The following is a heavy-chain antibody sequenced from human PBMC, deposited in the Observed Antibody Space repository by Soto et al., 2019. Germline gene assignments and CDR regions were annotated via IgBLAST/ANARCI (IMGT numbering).Heavy chain of an antibody. CDR2: IDPSDSYT. Sequence: PGESLKISCKGSGYSFTSYWISWVRQMPGKGLEWMGRIDPSDSYTNYSPSFQGHVTISAGKSISTAYLQWSSLKASDTAMYYCARRGLAAGPYCGMDVWGQGTTVTVSS. J-gene: IGHJ6*02. D-gene: IGHD6-13*01. CDR1: GYSFTSYW. V-gene: IGHV5-10-1*01. CDR3: ARRGLAAGPYCGMDV.